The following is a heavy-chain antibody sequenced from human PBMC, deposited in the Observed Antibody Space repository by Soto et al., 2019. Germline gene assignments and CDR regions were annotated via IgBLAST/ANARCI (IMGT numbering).Heavy chain of an antibody. D-gene: IGHD7-27*01. Sequence: AGGSLRLSCAASGFTFSSYGMHWVRQAPGKGLEWVAVISYDGSNKYYADSVKGRFTISRDNSKNTLYLQMNSLRAEDTAVYYCAKDRRPHLGSYYFDYWRQGTLVTVSS. CDR1: GFTFSSYG. J-gene: IGHJ4*02. CDR2: ISYDGSNK. V-gene: IGHV3-30*18. CDR3: AKDRRPHLGSYYFDY.